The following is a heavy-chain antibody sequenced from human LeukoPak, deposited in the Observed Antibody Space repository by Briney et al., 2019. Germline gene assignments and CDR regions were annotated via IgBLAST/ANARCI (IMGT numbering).Heavy chain of an antibody. CDR1: GFTFSSYG. J-gene: IGHJ4*02. V-gene: IGHV3-30*18. D-gene: IGHD1-26*01. Sequence: PGGSLRLSCAASGFTFSSYGMHWVRQAPVKGLEWVAVISYDGSNKYYADSVKGRFTISRDNSKNTLYLQMNSLRAEDTAVYYCAKDPWGDSGSYYGAFDYWGQGTLVTVSS. CDR2: ISYDGSNK. CDR3: AKDPWGDSGSYYGAFDY.